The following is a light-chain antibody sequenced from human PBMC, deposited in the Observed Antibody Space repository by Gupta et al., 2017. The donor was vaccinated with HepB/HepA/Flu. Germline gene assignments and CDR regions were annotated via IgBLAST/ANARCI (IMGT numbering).Light chain of an antibody. V-gene: IGLV3-19*01. J-gene: IGLJ2*01. Sequence: SSELTQDPAVSVALGQTVRITCRGDRLRSSYANWYQQKPGQAPVVVRYGENSRPSGIPDRFSGSRSGNTDYVTITGAQAEDEADYYCHSRDSSSYLSSFGGGTKL. CDR2: GEN. CDR1: RLRSSY. CDR3: HSRDSSSYLSS.